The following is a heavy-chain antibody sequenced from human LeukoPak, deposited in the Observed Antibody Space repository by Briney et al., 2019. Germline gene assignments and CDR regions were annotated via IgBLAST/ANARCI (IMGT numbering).Heavy chain of an antibody. V-gene: IGHV3-30-3*01. CDR1: GFNFSSYA. CDR3: ARDVVASGWKILDY. J-gene: IGHJ4*02. CDR2: ISYDGSNK. Sequence: GGSLRLSCAASGFNFSSYAMHWVRQAPGKGLEWVAVISYDGSNKYYADSVKGRFTISRDNSKNTLYLQMNSLRAEDTAVYYCARDVVASGWKILDYWGQGTLVTVSS. D-gene: IGHD6-19*01.